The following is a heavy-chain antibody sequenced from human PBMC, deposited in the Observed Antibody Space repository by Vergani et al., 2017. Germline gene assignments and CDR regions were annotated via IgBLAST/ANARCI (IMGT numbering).Heavy chain of an antibody. CDR1: GSSFNSYW. CDR2: IKSDGSIT. V-gene: IGHV3-74*03. CDR3: ARARCIETCYMSNWLDS. J-gene: IGHJ5*01. D-gene: IGHD3-9*01. Sequence: DVHLAESGGGFFQPGGSLRLSCSASGSSFNSYWMHWVRQVPGKGLLWVSRIKSDGSITAYADSVKGRFTISRDNAQNTLYLQMNSLRVEDTGVYYCARARCIETCYMSNWLDSWGQGTLVTVSS.